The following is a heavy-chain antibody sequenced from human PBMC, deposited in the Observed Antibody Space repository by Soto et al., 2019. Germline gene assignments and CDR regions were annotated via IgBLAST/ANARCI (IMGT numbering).Heavy chain of an antibody. D-gene: IGHD3-22*01. CDR2: IYYSGST. CDR3: AREERRINYYYDSSGYPEGDY. V-gene: IGHV4-30-4*01. J-gene: IGHJ4*02. CDR1: GGSISSGDYY. Sequence: SETLSLTCTVSGGSISSGDYYWSWIRQPPGKGLERIGYIYYSGSTYYNPSLKSRVTISVDTSKNQFSLKLSSVTAADTAVYYCAREERRINYYYDSSGYPEGDYWGQGTLVTVSS.